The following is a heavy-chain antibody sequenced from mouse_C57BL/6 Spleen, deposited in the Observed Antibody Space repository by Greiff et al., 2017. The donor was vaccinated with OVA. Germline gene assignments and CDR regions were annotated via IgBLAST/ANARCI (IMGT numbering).Heavy chain of an antibody. CDR1: GYTFTSYW. V-gene: IGHV1-69*01. CDR2: IDPSDSYT. CDR3: ARRDYGSSFYAMDY. Sequence: QVQLQQPGAELVMPGASVKLSCKASGYTFTSYWMHWVKQRPGQGLEWIGEIDPSDSYTNYNQTFKGKSPLTVDKSSSTAYMQLSSLTSEDSAVYYCARRDYGSSFYAMDYWGQGTSVTVSS. D-gene: IGHD1-1*01. J-gene: IGHJ4*01.